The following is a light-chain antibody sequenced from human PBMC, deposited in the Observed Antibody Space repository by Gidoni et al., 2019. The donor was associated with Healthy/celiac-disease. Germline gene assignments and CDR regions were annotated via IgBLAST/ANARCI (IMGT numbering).Light chain of an antibody. V-gene: IGKV1-33*01. CDR2: DAS. J-gene: IGKJ4*01. Sequence: DIQMTQSPSSLSASVGGRVTITCQASQAINNYLNWYQQKPGKAPKLLIYDASNLETGVPSRFSGSGSGTDFTFTIISLQPEDSATYYCQQYDNLPLTFGGGTKVEIK. CDR1: QAINNY. CDR3: QQYDNLPLT.